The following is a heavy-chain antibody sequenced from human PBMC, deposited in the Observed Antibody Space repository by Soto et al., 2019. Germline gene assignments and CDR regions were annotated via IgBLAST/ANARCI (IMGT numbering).Heavy chain of an antibody. CDR3: ARGNTHGYYYMDV. V-gene: IGHV4-59*08. CDR2: FYYSGLT. CDR1: GASMNTYY. D-gene: IGHD3-22*01. J-gene: IGHJ6*03. Sequence: QVQLQESGPGVVEPSETLSLTCAVSGASMNTYYWSWIRQPPGKGLEWIGYFYYSGLTNYNPSLKSRVTISLDTSKNQFSLKLSSVTAADTAVYFCARGNTHGYYYMDVWGRGTTVTVSS.